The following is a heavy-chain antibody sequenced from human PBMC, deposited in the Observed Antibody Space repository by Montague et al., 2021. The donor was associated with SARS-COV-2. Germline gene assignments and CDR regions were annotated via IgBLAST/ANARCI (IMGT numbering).Heavy chain of an antibody. V-gene: IGHV4-4*02. Sequence: SETLSLTCVVSGGSISSINWWSWVRQPPGKGLEWIGEIYHSGSTNYNPSLKSRVIISVDKSKNQFSLKLSSVTAADTAVYYCARTGYSSGWHSFDCWGQGTLVTVSS. CDR1: GGSISSINW. D-gene: IGHD6-19*01. CDR3: ARTGYSSGWHSFDC. J-gene: IGHJ4*02. CDR2: IYHSGST.